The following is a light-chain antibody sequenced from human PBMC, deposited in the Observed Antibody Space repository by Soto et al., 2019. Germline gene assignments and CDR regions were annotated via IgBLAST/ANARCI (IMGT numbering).Light chain of an antibody. CDR1: QSVSSSY. CDR2: GAS. J-gene: IGKJ1*01. V-gene: IGKV3D-20*02. Sequence: EIVLTQSPGTLSLSPGERATLSCRASQSVSSSYLAWYQQKPGQAPRLLIYGASSRATGIPDRFSGSGSGTDFTLTISSLEPEDFAIYYCQQRSSWPRTFGRGTKVDIK. CDR3: QQRSSWPRT.